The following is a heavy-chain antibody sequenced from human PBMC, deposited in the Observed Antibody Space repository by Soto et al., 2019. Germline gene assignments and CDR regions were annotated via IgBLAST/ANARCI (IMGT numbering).Heavy chain of an antibody. CDR1: GFTFSSDG. CDR3: AKAPVIMVLDY. V-gene: IGHV3-30*18. D-gene: IGHD2-8*01. CDR2: ISYDGSNK. J-gene: IGHJ4*02. Sequence: GGSLRLSCADSGFTFSSDGMHWVRQAPGKGLEWVAVISYDGSNKYYADSVKGRFTISRDNSKNTLYLQMNSLRAEDTAVYYCAKAPVIMVLDYWGQGTLVTVSS.